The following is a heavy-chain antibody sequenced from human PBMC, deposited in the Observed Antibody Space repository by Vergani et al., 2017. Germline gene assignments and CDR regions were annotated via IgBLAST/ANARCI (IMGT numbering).Heavy chain of an antibody. CDR3: AKGDYGDGFDY. Sequence: EVHLVESGGGLVHPGGSLRLSCAASGFTFDDYAMHWVRQAPGKGLEWVSGISWNSGSIGYADSLKGRFTISRDNAKNSLYLQMNSLRAEDTALYYCAKGDYGDGFDYWGQGTLVTVSS. CDR1: GFTFDDYA. CDR2: ISWNSGSI. D-gene: IGHD4-17*01. V-gene: IGHV3-9*01. J-gene: IGHJ4*02.